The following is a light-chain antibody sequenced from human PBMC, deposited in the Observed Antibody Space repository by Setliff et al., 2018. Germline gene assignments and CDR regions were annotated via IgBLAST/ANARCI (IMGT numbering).Light chain of an antibody. J-gene: IGLJ2*01. Sequence: QSALAQPPSASGSPGQSVTISCTGTSSDVGGYNYVSWYQQHPGKAPKLMIYDVNERPSGVSNRFSGSKSGNTASLTISGLQAEDEADYYCSSYTTTSTVVIGGGTKGTVL. V-gene: IGLV2-14*01. CDR3: SSYTTTSTVV. CDR1: SSDVGGYNY. CDR2: DVN.